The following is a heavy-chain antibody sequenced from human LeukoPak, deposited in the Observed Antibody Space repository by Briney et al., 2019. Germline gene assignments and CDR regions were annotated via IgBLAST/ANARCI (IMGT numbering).Heavy chain of an antibody. J-gene: IGHJ1*01. Sequence: PAETLSLTCTVSGGSISSSSYYWGRIRQPPGKGLECIGNIYSSGTTYYNPSLKSRVTISIDTSKSQFSLRLSSVTAADTAVYYCVQNIPGSIEHWGQGTLVTVSS. CDR2: IYSSGTT. D-gene: IGHD1-20*01. CDR3: VQNIPGSIEH. V-gene: IGHV4-39*01. CDR1: GGSISSSSYY.